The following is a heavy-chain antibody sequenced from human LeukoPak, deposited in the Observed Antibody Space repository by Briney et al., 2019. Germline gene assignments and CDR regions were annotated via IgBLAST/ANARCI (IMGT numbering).Heavy chain of an antibody. J-gene: IGHJ3*02. CDR1: GFTFSNAW. CDR3: ARRIAAAAITWAFDI. D-gene: IGHD6-13*01. Sequence: GSLRLSCAASGFTFSNAWMNWVRQAPGKGLEWVGYIYYSGSTNYNPSLKSRVTISVDTSKNQFSLKLSSVTAADTAVYYCARRIAAAAITWAFDIWGQGTMDTVSS. V-gene: IGHV4-59*12. CDR2: IYYSGST.